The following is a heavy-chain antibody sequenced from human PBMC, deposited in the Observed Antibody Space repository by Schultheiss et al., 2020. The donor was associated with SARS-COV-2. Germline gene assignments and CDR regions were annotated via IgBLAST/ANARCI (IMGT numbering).Heavy chain of an antibody. CDR3: ARVRSSSWFNQRPSYGMDV. CDR1: GGSISSSSYY. J-gene: IGHJ6*02. Sequence: SETLSLTCTVSGGSISSSSYYWSWIRQPPGKGLEWIGEINHSGSTNYNPSLKSRVTISVDKSKNQFSLKLSSVTAEDTAVYYCARVRSSSWFNQRPSYGMDVWGQGTTVTVSS. D-gene: IGHD6-13*01. CDR2: INHSGST. V-gene: IGHV4-39*07.